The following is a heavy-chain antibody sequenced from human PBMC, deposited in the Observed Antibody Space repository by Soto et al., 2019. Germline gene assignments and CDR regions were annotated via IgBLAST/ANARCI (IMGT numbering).Heavy chain of an antibody. V-gene: IGHV4-59*01. D-gene: IGHD5-18*01. Sequence: PETLSLTCTVSGGSISSYYWSWIRQPPGKGLEWIGYIYYSGSTNYNPSLKSRVTISVDTSKNQFSLKLSSVTAADTAVYYCASGVVDTAMAYYFDYWGQGTLVTVSS. CDR2: IYYSGST. CDR3: ASGVVDTAMAYYFDY. J-gene: IGHJ4*02. CDR1: GGSISSYY.